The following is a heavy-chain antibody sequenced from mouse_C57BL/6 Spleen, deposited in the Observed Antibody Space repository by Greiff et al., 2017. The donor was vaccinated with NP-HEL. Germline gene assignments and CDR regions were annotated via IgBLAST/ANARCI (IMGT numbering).Heavy chain of an antibody. J-gene: IGHJ2*01. V-gene: IGHV1-55*01. Sequence: QVQLQQPGAELVKPGASVKMSCKASGYTFTSYWITWVKQRPGQGLEWIGDIYPGSGSTNYNEKFKSKATLTVDTSSSTAYMQLSSLTSEDSAVYYCARRQQLRLASYYFDYWGQGTTLTVSS. D-gene: IGHD3-2*02. CDR1: GYTFTSYW. CDR3: ARRQQLRLASYYFDY. CDR2: IYPGSGST.